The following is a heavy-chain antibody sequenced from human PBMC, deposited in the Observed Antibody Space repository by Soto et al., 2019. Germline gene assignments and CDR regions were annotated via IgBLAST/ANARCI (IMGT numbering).Heavy chain of an antibody. V-gene: IGHV3-30-3*01. CDR2: ISFDGSNK. CDR1: GFNFGGYA. CDR3: ARDMGYSYRTGYGLDV. Sequence: PGGSLRLSCEASGFNFGGYAMHWVRQTPDKGLEWVAVISFDGSNKFYAESVKGRITISRDNSKNTLFLQMNSLRPEDTAVYYCARDMGYSYRTGYGLDVWGQGTTVTVSS. J-gene: IGHJ6*02. D-gene: IGHD5-18*01.